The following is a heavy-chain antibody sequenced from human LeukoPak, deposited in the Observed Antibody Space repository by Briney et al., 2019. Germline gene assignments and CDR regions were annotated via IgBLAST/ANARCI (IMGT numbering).Heavy chain of an antibody. CDR3: ARSTSIKNYYYYYYMDV. V-gene: IGHV3-7*01. CDR2: IKQDGSEK. D-gene: IGHD6-6*01. Sequence: PGGSLRLSCAASGFTFSSYWMHWVRQAPGKGLEWVANIKQDGSEKYYVDSVKGRFTISRDNAKNSLYLQMNSLRAEDTAVYYCARSTSIKNYYYYYYMDVWGKGTTVTVSS. CDR1: GFTFSSYW. J-gene: IGHJ6*03.